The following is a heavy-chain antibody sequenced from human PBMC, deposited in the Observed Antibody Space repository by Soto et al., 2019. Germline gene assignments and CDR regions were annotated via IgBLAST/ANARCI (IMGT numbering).Heavy chain of an antibody. CDR3: ARDSDST. V-gene: IGHV4-61*01. J-gene: IGHJ5*02. Sequence: QVQLQESGPGLVKPSETLSLTCTDYGGSVSSGSYYWSWIRQPPGKGLEWIGYISYSGSTNYNPSLKSRVTIAVDTSKTQFSLKLSSVTAADTAVYYCARDSDSTWGQGTLVTVSA. CDR1: GGSVSSGSYY. D-gene: IGHD6-13*01. CDR2: ISYSGST.